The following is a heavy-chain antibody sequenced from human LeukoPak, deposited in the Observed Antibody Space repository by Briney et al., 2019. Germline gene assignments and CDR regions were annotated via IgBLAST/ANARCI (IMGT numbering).Heavy chain of an antibody. CDR3: ARTSGGSGRYFDY. D-gene: IGHD3-10*01. CDR1: GGSISSGGYY. CDR2: IYYSGST. Sequence: SETLSLTCTVSGGSISSGGYYWSWIRQHPGKGLEWIGYIYYSGSTYYNPSLKSRVTISVDTSKNQCSLKLSSVTAADTAVYYCARTSGGSGRYFDYWGQGTLVTVSS. V-gene: IGHV4-31*03. J-gene: IGHJ4*02.